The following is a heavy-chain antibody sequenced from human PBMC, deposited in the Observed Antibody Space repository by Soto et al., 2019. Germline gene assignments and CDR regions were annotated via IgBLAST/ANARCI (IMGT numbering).Heavy chain of an antibody. CDR2: INHGGST. J-gene: IGHJ4*02. V-gene: IGHV4-34*01. CDR3: ASGGQTIIPKD. Sequence: ETLSLTCAVYGGSFSGYYWSWIRQPPGKGLDWIGEINHGGSTNYNPSLKSRVTISIDTSKNQFSLKLSSVTAADTAVYYCASGGQTIIPKDWGQGTLVTVSS. D-gene: IGHD5-12*01. CDR1: GGSFSGYY.